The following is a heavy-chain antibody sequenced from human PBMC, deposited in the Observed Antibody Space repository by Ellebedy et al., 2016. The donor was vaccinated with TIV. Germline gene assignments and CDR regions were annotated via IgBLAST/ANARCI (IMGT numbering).Heavy chain of an antibody. D-gene: IGHD6-19*01. J-gene: IGHJ4*02. CDR3: ARDRIAVAGRGHIDY. CDR1: GFIFSSYG. V-gene: IGHV3-30*04. Sequence: GESLKISCAAPGFIFSSYGVHWVRQAPGKGLEWVAVISYDGSDTYYADSVRGRFTVSRDNSKNTVYLQMNSLRPEDTAVYYCARDRIAVAGRGHIDYWGQGTLVTVSS. CDR2: ISYDGSDT.